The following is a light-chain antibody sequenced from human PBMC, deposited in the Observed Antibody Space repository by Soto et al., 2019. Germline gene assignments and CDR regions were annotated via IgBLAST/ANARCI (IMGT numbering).Light chain of an antibody. Sequence: QSVLTQPASVSGSPGQSITISCTGTSDDVGAFNYVSWYQQHPGKAPKLMIFEVSRRPSGVSNHFSGSKSGNTASLTISGLQAEDEADYYCTSYASSVNYVFGTGTKLTVL. CDR1: SDDVGAFNY. V-gene: IGLV2-14*01. J-gene: IGLJ1*01. CDR2: EVS. CDR3: TSYASSVNYV.